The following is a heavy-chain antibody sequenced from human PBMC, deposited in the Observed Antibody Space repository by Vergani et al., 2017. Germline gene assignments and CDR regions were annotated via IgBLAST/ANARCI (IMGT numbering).Heavy chain of an antibody. V-gene: IGHV3-30*18. CDR3: AKFITDSSSWHHDAFDI. Sequence: QVQLVESGGGVVQPGRSLRLSCAASGFTFSSYGMHWVRQAPGKGLEWVAVISYDGSNKYYADSVKGRFTISRDNSKNTLYLQMNSLRAEDTAVYYCAKFITDSSSWHHDAFDIGGQGTMVTGSS. CDR2: ISYDGSNK. J-gene: IGHJ3*02. CDR1: GFTFSSYG. D-gene: IGHD6-13*01.